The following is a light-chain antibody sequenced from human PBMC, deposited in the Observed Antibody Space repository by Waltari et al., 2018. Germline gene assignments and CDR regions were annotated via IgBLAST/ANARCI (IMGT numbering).Light chain of an antibody. J-gene: IGLJ3*02. V-gene: IGLV1-47*01. CDR2: RND. Sequence: QYVLTQPPSASGTPGPEVTISCSGTTSNIGKNYVYWYQQVPGTAPKLLMYRNDQRPSGVSDRFSGSKSGTSASLAISALRSEDEADYYCATWDNSLSGAVFGGGTKVTVL. CDR3: ATWDNSLSGAV. CDR1: TSNIGKNY.